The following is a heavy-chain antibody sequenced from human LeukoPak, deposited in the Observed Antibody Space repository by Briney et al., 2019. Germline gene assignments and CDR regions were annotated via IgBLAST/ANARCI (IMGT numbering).Heavy chain of an antibody. V-gene: IGHV4-4*07. CDR2: IYTSGST. J-gene: IGHJ4*02. CDR1: GGSISSYY. CDR3: ARDLRCGSGGSCYSQYYFDY. D-gene: IGHD2-15*01. Sequence: SETLSLTCTLCGGSISSYYWSWIRRPAGKGLECIGRIYTSGSTNYRPTLKSRVTMSVDTTKHQFSLKLSSVTAADTAVYYCARDLRCGSGGSCYSQYYFDYWGQGTLVTVSS.